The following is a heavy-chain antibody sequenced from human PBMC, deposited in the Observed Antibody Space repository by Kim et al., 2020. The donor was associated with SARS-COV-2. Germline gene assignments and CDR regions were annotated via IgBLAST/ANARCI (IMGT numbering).Heavy chain of an antibody. CDR3: ARDRASSWYLSGFDP. V-gene: IGHV3-48*04. Sequence: GGSLRLSCAASGFTFSSYSMNWVRQAPGKGLEWVSYISSSSSTIYYADSVKGRFTISRDNAKNSLYLQMNSLRAEDTAVYYCARDRASSWYLSGFDPWGQGTLVTVSS. CDR1: GFTFSSYS. CDR2: ISSSSSTI. J-gene: IGHJ5*02. D-gene: IGHD6-13*01.